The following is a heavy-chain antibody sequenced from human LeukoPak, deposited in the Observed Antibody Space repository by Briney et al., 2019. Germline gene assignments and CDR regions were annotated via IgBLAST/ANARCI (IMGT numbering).Heavy chain of an antibody. V-gene: IGHV5-51*01. D-gene: IGHD4-23*01. CDR2: IYPGDSDT. CDR3: ARRGYYGNSGTFDI. CDR1: GYSFTSYW. J-gene: IGHJ3*02. Sequence: GESLKISCKGSGYSFTSYWIALVRQMPGKGLEWMGIIYPGDSDTRYSPSFQGRVTISADKSISAAHLQWSSLKASDTAMYYCARRGYYGNSGTFDIWGQGTMVTVSS.